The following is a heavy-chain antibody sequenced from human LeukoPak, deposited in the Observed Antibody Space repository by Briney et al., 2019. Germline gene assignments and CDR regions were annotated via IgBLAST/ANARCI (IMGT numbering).Heavy chain of an antibody. D-gene: IGHD1-20*01. CDR3: ARDRSLTATTSAFNI. CDR2: INSDGSTT. Sequence: PGGSLRLACAASGFTFSSYWMRWVRQAPGKGLVCVSRINSDGSTTSVAESAKGRFNISRDHAKNTLYVEMNSLRAEDTAVYYCARDRSLTATTSAFNIWGQGTMVTVSS. J-gene: IGHJ3*02. CDR1: GFTFSSYW. V-gene: IGHV3-74*01.